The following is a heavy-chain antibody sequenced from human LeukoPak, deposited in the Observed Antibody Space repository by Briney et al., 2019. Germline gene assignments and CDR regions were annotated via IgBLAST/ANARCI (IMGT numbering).Heavy chain of an antibody. D-gene: IGHD6-13*01. CDR2: ISYDGRIK. Sequence: GRSLRLSCAASGFIFSTYAMHWVRQAPGKGLEWVAVISYDGRIKNYAGSVKGRFTISRDNSRRTLYVEMNSLRPDDMAVYYCARGQRYSSSWYTSNAFDFWGQGTLVTVSS. CDR1: GFIFSTYA. CDR3: ARGQRYSSSWYTSNAFDF. J-gene: IGHJ3*01. V-gene: IGHV3-30*01.